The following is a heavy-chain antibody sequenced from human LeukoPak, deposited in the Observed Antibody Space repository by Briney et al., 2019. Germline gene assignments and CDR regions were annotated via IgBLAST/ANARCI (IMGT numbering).Heavy chain of an antibody. CDR1: GFTFSRYG. D-gene: IGHD6-6*01. CDR3: AKLSSSSSYYYYYMDV. Sequence: GGSLRLSCAASGFTFSRYGMSWVRQAPGKGLEWVSAISGSGGRTYYADSVKGRFTISRDNSKNTVYLQMNSLRAEDTAVYYCAKLSSSSSYYYYYMDVWGKGTTVTVSS. V-gene: IGHV3-23*01. J-gene: IGHJ6*03. CDR2: ISGSGGRT.